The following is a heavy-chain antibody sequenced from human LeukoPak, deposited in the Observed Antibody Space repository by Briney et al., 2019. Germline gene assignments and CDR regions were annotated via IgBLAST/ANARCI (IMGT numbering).Heavy chain of an antibody. CDR3: ASTGLGFGELPWWFDP. V-gene: IGHV4-59*01. J-gene: IGHJ5*02. CDR1: GGSISSYY. D-gene: IGHD3-10*01. CDR2: IYYSGST. Sequence: SETLSLTCTASGGSISSYYWSWIRQPPGKGLEWIGYIYYSGSTNYNPSLKSRVTISVDTSKNQFSLKLSSVTAADTAVYYCASTGLGFGELPWWFDPWGQGTLVTVSS.